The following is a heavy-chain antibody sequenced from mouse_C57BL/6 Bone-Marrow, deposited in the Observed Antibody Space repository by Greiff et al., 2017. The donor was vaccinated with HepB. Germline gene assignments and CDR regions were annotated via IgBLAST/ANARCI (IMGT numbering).Heavy chain of an antibody. D-gene: IGHD2-4*01. CDR2: VDPENGDT. CDR1: GFNIKDDY. V-gene: IGHV14-4*01. J-gene: IGHJ1*03. CDR3: TTCDYPWYFDV. Sequence: VQLQQFGAELVRPGASVKLSCTASGFNIKDDYMHWVKQRPEQGLEWIGWVDPENGDTEYASKFQGKATITADTSSNTAYLQLSSLTSEDTAVYYCTTCDYPWYFDVWGTGTTVTVSS.